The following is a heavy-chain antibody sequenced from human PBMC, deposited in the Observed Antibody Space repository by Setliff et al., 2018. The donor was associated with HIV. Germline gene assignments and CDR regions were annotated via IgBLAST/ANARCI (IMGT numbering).Heavy chain of an antibody. V-gene: IGHV4-39*01. CDR2: ISYGGNT. Sequence: LSLTCTVSCDSITSGPYSWGWIRQPPGKGLESIGSISYGGNTYYNPSLKSRVLISGDTSKNQFALKLSSVTAADTGVYYCARRAGFSEGSGYWFYWGQGTLVTVSS. J-gene: IGHJ4*02. D-gene: IGHD3-22*01. CDR3: ARRAGFSEGSGYWFY. CDR1: CDSITSGPYS.